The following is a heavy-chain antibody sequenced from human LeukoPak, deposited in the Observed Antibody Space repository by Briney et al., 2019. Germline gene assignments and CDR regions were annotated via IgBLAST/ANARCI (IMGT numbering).Heavy chain of an antibody. Sequence: ASVKVSCKASGYTFTSYAMNWVRQAPGQGLEWMGWINTNTGNPTYAQGFTRRFVFSLDTSVSTAYLQISSLKAEDTAVYYCAREDYDRSGYYPNWFDPWGQGTLVTVSS. CDR2: INTNTGNP. CDR3: AREDYDRSGYYPNWFDP. CDR1: GYTFTSYA. J-gene: IGHJ5*02. D-gene: IGHD3-22*01. V-gene: IGHV7-4-1*02.